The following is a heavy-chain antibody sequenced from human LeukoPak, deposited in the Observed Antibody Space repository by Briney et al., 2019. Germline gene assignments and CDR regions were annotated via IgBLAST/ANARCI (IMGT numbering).Heavy chain of an antibody. V-gene: IGHV4-39*01. D-gene: IGHD3-10*01. J-gene: IGHJ4*02. CDR2: IYYNRNT. CDR3: AYHGGPFDY. Sequence: SETLSLTCSVSGDSIRNSNHYWGWVRQPPGKGLEWLGTIYYNRNTYYSPSLWGRITIYVDTSKNQFSLKLNSVTAADTAVYYCAYHGGPFDYWGQGTLVTVSS. CDR1: GDSIRNSNHY.